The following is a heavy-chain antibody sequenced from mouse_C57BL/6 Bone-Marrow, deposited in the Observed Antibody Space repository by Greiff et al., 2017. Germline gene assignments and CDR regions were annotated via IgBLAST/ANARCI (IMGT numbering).Heavy chain of an antibody. CDR3: ARVDGYFVKDYFDY. J-gene: IGHJ2*01. CDR1: GYTFTDYY. V-gene: IGHV1-19*01. D-gene: IGHD2-3*01. Sequence: EVQLQQPGPVLVKPGASVKMSCKASGYTFTDYYMNWVKQSHGKSLEWIGVINPYNGGTSYNQTFKGKATLTVDKSSSTAYMELNSLTSEDSSVYSGARVDGYFVKDYFDYWGQGTTLTVSS. CDR2: INPYNGGT.